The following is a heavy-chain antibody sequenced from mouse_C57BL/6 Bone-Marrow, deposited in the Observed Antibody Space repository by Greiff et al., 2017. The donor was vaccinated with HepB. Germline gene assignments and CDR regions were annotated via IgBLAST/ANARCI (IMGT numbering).Heavy chain of an antibody. Sequence: QVHVKQPGTELVKPGASVKLSCKASGYTFTSYWMHWVKQRPGQGLEWIGNINPSNGGTNYNEKFKSKATLTVDKSSSTAYMQLSSLTSEDSAVYYCARKGGPTMVTWYFDVWGTGTTVTVSS. J-gene: IGHJ1*03. CDR3: ARKGGPTMVTWYFDV. CDR2: INPSNGGT. CDR1: GYTFTSYW. V-gene: IGHV1-53*01. D-gene: IGHD2-9*01.